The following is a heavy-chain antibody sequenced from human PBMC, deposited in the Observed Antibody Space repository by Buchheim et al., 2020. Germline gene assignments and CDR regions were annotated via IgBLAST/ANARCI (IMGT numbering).Heavy chain of an antibody. CDR2: ISSSSSYI. J-gene: IGHJ4*02. Sequence: EVQLVESGGGLVKPGGSLRLSCAASGFTFSSYSLNWVRQAPGKGLEGVSSISSSSSYIYYADPVKGRFTIPRENAKNSLYLQMNSLRAEDTAVYYCARDEIHQGYSYGYSGYWGQGTL. CDR3: ARDEIHQGYSYGYSGY. D-gene: IGHD5-18*01. CDR1: GFTFSSYS. V-gene: IGHV3-21*01.